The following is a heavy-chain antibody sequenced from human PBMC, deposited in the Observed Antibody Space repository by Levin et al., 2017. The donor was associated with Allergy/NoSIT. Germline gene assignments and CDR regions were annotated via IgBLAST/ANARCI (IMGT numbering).Heavy chain of an antibody. Sequence: ASVKVSCRASGYSFTSHAMSWVRQAPGQGLEWVGWINTRTGNPTYAQRFTGRFVLCWDNTVTTAYLQISSLKAEDNAVYYCASRGWVQLYTKDVWGQGTTVTVSS. CDR1: GYSFTSHA. D-gene: IGHD1-1*01. CDR2: INTRTGNP. J-gene: IGHJ6*02. V-gene: IGHV7-4-1*02. CDR3: ASRGWVQLYTKDV.